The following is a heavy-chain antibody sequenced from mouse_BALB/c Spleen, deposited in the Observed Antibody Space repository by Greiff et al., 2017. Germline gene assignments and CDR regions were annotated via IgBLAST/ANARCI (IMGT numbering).Heavy chain of an antibody. CDR2: INPYNDGT. CDR3: ARRGIYDGYLYYFDY. Sequence: EVKLMESGPELVKPGASVKMSCKASGYTFTSYVMHWVKQKPGQGLEWIGYINPYNDGTKYNEKFKGKATLTSDKSSSTAYMELSSLTSEDSAVYYCARRGIYDGYLYYFDYWGQGTTLTVSS. CDR1: GYTFTSYV. D-gene: IGHD2-3*01. V-gene: IGHV1-14*01. J-gene: IGHJ2*01.